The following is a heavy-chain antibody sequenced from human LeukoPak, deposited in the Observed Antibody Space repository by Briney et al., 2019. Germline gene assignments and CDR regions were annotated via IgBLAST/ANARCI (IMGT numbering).Heavy chain of an antibody. D-gene: IGHD1-1*01. CDR2: INSDGGST. J-gene: IGHJ4*02. CDR1: GFTFSSYW. CDR3: ATPSTWNVY. Sequence: GGSLRLSCAASGFTFSSYWMHWVRQAPGKGLVWVSRINSDGGSTSYVDSVKGRFTISRDNAKNTLHLQMNSLRAEDTAVYYCATPSTWNVYWGQGTLVTVSS. V-gene: IGHV3-74*01.